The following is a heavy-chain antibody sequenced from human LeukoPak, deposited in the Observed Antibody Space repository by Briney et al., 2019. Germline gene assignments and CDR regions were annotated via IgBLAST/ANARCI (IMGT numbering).Heavy chain of an antibody. CDR1: EFTFTTYG. CDR2: IYYDGSNI. J-gene: IGHJ4*02. CDR3: ARDWKTNSFDY. D-gene: IGHD1-1*01. V-gene: IGHV3-33*01. Sequence: GGSLRLSCAASEFTFTTYGMHWVRQAPGKGLEWVAFIYYDGSNIYYADYVKGRFTISREISKNTLYLQMDSLRAEDTAIYYCARDWKTNSFDYLGQGTLVTVSS.